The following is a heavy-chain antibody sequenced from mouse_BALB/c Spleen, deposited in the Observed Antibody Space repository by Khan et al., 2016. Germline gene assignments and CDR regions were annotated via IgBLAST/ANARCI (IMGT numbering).Heavy chain of an antibody. CDR2: IWSSGST. J-gene: IGHJ2*01. Sequence: QVQLKQSGPGLVAPSQSLSITCTVSGFSLTSYGVHWVRQPPGNGLEWLGVIWSSGSTYYNPALMSRLSISKDNSKSQVFVKTNSMQTDDTAMYYCARLVDIWGQGTTLTVSS. D-gene: IGHD1-3*01. V-gene: IGHV2-9*02. CDR3: ARLVDI. CDR1: GFSLTSYG.